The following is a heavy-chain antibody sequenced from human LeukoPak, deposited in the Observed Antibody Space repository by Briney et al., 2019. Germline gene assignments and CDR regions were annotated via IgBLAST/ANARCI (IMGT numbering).Heavy chain of an antibody. J-gene: IGHJ4*02. CDR1: GYIFTSYG. CDR2: ISVYNDKT. V-gene: IGHV1-18*04. Sequence: GASVKVSCKASGYIFTSYGISWVRQAPGQGLEWMGWISVYNDKTIYARKFQGRVTMTTDTSTSTAYMELRSLRSDDTAVYYCAGVSLRYFDWLERDFDYWGQGTLVTVSS. D-gene: IGHD3-9*01. CDR3: AGVSLRYFDWLERDFDY.